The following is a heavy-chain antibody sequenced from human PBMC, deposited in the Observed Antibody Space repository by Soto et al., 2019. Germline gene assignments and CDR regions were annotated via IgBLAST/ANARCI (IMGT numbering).Heavy chain of an antibody. J-gene: IGHJ3*01. CDR1: GFYISSGNY. V-gene: IGHV4-38-2*01. CDR2: TFNGGNT. Sequence: SETLSRTCAVSGFYISSGNYWGWNRKTPGKGLEWIRSTFNGGNTYYNPYLQSRVTLSVHMSKQQFPLQLDSVTAADPAVYYCARARWYDAFDVWGQGTVVTVS. CDR3: ARARWYDAFDV. D-gene: IGHD2-15*01.